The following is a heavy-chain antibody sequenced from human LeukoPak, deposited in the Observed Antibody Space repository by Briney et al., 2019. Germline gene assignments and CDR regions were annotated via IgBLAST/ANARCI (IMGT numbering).Heavy chain of an antibody. CDR2: IFYSGST. Sequence: SETLSLTCTVSGGSISNDYWSWIRQPPGKGLEWIGYIFYSGSTNYNPSLKSRVTMSVDTSKNQFSLRLSTVTAADTAVYYYATTLLRYRIYYFGSCVEGTLVTVSS. J-gene: IGHJ4*02. D-gene: IGHD6-13*01. V-gene: IGHV4-59*01. CDR3: ATTLLRYRIYYFGS. CDR1: GGSISNDY.